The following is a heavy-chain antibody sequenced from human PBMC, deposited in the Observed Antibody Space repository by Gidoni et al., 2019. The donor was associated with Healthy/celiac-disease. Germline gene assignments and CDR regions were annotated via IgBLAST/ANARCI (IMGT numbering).Heavy chain of an antibody. CDR2: IYYSGST. CDR3: ATETGRRPHEHYFDY. J-gene: IGHJ4*02. Sequence: QVQLQESGPGLVKPSETLSLTCTVSGGSISSYYWSWIRQPPGKGLEWIGYIYYSGSTNYNPSLKSRVTISVDTSKNQFSLKLSSVTAADTAVYYCATETGRRPHEHYFDYWGQGTLVTVSS. V-gene: IGHV4-59*08. CDR1: GGSISSYY.